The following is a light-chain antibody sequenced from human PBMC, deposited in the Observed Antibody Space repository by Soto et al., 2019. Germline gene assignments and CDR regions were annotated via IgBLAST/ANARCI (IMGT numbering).Light chain of an antibody. V-gene: IGKV3-11*01. CDR2: DAS. CDR3: QQRSNWPPALT. CDR1: QGVSSY. J-gene: IGKJ5*01. Sequence: EIVMTQSPATLSVSPGERATLSCRASQGVSSYLAWYQQKPGQAPRLLIYDASNRATGIPARFSGSGSGTDFTLTISSLEPEDFAVYYCQQRSNWPPALTFGQGTRLEIK.